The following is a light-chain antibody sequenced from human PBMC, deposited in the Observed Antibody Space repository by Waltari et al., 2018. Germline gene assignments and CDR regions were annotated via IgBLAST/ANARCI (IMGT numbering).Light chain of an antibody. J-gene: IGLJ1*01. CDR3: TSYTSRNTLV. CDR2: DVS. V-gene: IGLV2-14*03. Sequence: QSALTQPASVSGSPGQSIPISCTGPSRHVGAYTFIPWYQQHPGKVPKVMIFDVSNRPSGVSNRFSGSKSGNTASLTISGLQAEDEADYYCTSYTSRNTLVFGSGTKVTVL. CDR1: SRHVGAYTF.